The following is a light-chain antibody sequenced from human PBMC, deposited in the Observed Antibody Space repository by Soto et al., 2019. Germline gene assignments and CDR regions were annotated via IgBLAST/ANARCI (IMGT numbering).Light chain of an antibody. J-gene: IGKJ2*01. CDR1: QSVSNN. CDR3: QQYNKWTAYN. V-gene: IGKV3-15*01. Sequence: EIMMKQSPATLSVSPGERATLSCRASQSVSNNLAWYQQKPGQAPRLLIYGASTRATDIPARFSGSGSGTEFTLTITGLQYADFAVYYCQQYNKWTAYNFGHGTKVDIK. CDR2: GAS.